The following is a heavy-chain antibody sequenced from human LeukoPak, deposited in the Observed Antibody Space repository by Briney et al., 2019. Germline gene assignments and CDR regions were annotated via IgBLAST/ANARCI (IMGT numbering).Heavy chain of an antibody. CDR1: GGSIRGYF. D-gene: IGHD6-13*01. J-gene: IGHJ4*02. CDR3: ARAGYTSTWTFDY. CDR2: IYSTGST. Sequence: SETLSLTCSVSGGSIRGYFWSWIRQSAGRGLEHIGRIYSTGSTNYSPSLKSRVSMSVDTSKNQFSLTLRSVTAADTAIYYCARAGYTSTWTFDYWGQGILVTVSS. V-gene: IGHV4-4*07.